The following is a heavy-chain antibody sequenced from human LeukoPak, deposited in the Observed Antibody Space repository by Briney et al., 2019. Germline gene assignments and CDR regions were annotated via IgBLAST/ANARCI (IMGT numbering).Heavy chain of an antibody. CDR3: AREVSPVDC. CDR2: ISSSSSYI. Sequence: PGGSLRLSCAASGFTFGSYSMDWVRQAPGKGVEWVSSISSSSSYIYYADSVKGRFTISRDNAKNSLYLQMNSLRAEDTAVYYCAREVSPVDCWGQGTLVTVSS. J-gene: IGHJ4*02. D-gene: IGHD1-14*01. V-gene: IGHV3-21*01. CDR1: GFTFGSYS.